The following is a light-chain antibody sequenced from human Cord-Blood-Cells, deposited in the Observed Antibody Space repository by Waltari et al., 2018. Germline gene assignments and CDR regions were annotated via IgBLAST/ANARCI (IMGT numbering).Light chain of an antibody. V-gene: IGKV2-28*01. J-gene: IGKJ5*01. CDR1: QSLLHSTGYTY. CDR3: MQALQTPIT. CDR2: LGS. Sequence: DIVMTQSPLSLPVTPGEPASLSCRSSQSLLHSTGYTYFDWYLQKPGQSPQLLIYLGSNRSSGVPDRFSGSGSGTDFTLKISIVEAEDVGVYYCMQALQTPITFGQGTRLEIK.